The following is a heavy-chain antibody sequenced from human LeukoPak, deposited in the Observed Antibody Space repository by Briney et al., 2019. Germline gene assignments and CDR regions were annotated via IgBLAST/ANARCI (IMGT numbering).Heavy chain of an antibody. CDR2: ISSSSSYI. Sequence: PGGSPRLSCAASGFTFSSYSMNWVRQAPGKGQEWVSSISSSSSYIYYAESVKGRFTISRDNAKNSLYLQMNSLRVEDTAVYYCARVRFVRGVVNNDMDVWGKGTTVTVSS. J-gene: IGHJ6*04. D-gene: IGHD3-10*02. V-gene: IGHV3-21*01. CDR3: ARVRFVRGVVNNDMDV. CDR1: GFTFSSYS.